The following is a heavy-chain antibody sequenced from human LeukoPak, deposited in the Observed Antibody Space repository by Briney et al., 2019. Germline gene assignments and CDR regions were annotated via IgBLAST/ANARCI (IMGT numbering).Heavy chain of an antibody. CDR1: GYSFTSYW. CDR2: IYPAASDT. Sequence: GESLKIACKGSGYSFTSYWIGWVRQMPGKGLEGMGIIYPAASDTRCSPSFQGQATIPARVTIHADKSLSTAYLQWSSLKASDTAMYYCARLAPMVRGVSNWFDPWGQGTLVTVSS. D-gene: IGHD3-10*01. CDR3: ARLAPMVRGVSNWFDP. V-gene: IGHV5-51*01. J-gene: IGHJ5*02.